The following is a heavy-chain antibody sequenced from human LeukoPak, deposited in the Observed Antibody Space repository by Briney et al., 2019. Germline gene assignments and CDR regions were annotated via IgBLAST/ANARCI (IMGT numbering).Heavy chain of an antibody. J-gene: IGHJ4*02. CDR2: IYYSGST. Sequence: SETLSLTCTVSGGSISTYYWSWIRQPPGKGLEWIGYIYYSGSTNYNPSLKSRVTISLDTSKNQFSLKLSSATAADTAVYYCARDSEVSSGWYPFDYWGQGTLVTVSS. CDR3: ARDSEVSSGWYPFDY. V-gene: IGHV4-59*01. D-gene: IGHD6-19*01. CDR1: GGSISTYY.